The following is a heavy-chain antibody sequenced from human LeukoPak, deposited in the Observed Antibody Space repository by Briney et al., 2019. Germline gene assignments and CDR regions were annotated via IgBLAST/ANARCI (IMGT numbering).Heavy chain of an antibody. V-gene: IGHV7-4-1*02. CDR2: INTNTGKP. Sequence: GASVKVSCKASGYTFTCYYMHWVGQAPGQGLEWMGWINTNTGKPTYAQGFTGGFVLSLHTSVTTAYLHISSLKAEDPAVYYCARLQHTQWLDFYFDYWGQGTLVTVSA. D-gene: IGHD6-19*01. J-gene: IGHJ4*02. CDR3: ARLQHTQWLDFYFDY. CDR1: GYTFTCYY.